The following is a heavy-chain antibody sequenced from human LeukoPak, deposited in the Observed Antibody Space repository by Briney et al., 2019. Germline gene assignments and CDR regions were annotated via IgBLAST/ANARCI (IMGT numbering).Heavy chain of an antibody. CDR1: GFTVSSNY. CDR2: IYSGGST. CDR3: ASTLGIAAAGTLDY. Sequence: GGSLRLSCAASGFTVSSNYMSWVRQAPGKGLEWVSVIYSGGSTYYADSVKGRFTISRDNSKNTLYLQMNSLRAEDTAVYYCASTLGIAAAGTLDYWGQGTLVTVSS. V-gene: IGHV3-66*01. D-gene: IGHD6-13*01. J-gene: IGHJ4*02.